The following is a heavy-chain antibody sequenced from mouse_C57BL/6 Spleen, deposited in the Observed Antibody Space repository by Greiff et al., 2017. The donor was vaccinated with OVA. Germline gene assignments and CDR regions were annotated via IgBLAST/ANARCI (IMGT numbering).Heavy chain of an antibody. CDR3: ASLYDYGFAY. J-gene: IGHJ3*01. CDR1: GFTFSSYG. D-gene: IGHD2-4*01. V-gene: IGHV5-6*01. Sequence: EVHLVESGGDLVKPGGSLKLSCAASGFTFSSYGMSWVRQTPDKRLEWVATISSGGSYTYYPDSVKGRFTISRDNAKNTLYLQMSSLKSEDTAMYYCASLYDYGFAYWGQGTLVTVSA. CDR2: ISSGGSYT.